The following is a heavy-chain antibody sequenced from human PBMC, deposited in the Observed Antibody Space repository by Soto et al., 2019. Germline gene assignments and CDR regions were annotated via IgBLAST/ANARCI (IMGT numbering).Heavy chain of an antibody. V-gene: IGHV5-10-1*04. J-gene: IGHJ6*02. Sequence: LGESLKISCKGSGYTFTNYWINWVRQMPGKGLEWMGRIDPTDSYTRYSPSFQGQVTISADKSISTAYLQWSSLKASDTAMYYCARTSAAGKYYYGMDVWGQGTTVTVSS. CDR3: ARTSAAGKYYYGMDV. D-gene: IGHD6-13*01. CDR2: IDPTDSYT. CDR1: GYTFTNYW.